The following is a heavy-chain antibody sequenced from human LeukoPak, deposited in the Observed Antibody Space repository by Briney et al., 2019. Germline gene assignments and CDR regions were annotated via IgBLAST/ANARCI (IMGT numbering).Heavy chain of an antibody. Sequence: GGSLRLSCAASGFTFNDYYMSWIRQAPGKGLEWLSYINIGGTNTHYADSVKGRFTISRDNANKSLYLEMNNLRAEDTAAYYCATDGAGFDTWGQGVLVTVSS. CDR1: GFTFNDYY. CDR2: INIGGTNT. V-gene: IGHV3-11*01. CDR3: ATDGAGFDT. J-gene: IGHJ5*02.